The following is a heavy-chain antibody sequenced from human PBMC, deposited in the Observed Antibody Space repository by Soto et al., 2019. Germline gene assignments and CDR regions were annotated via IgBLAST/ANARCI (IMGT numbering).Heavy chain of an antibody. V-gene: IGHV4-59*01. Sequence: QVQLQESGPGLVKPSETLSLTCSVSGGSISGSYWSWLRQSPGKGLEWLGYVDYTGSTNYSPSLRRRVSISVETSKNEFSLRLCSVTAADTAVYFCARSVAVPGAHIHYWGQGTQVTVSS. CDR3: ARSVAVPGAHIHY. J-gene: IGHJ4*02. D-gene: IGHD6-19*01. CDR2: VDYTGST. CDR1: GGSISGSY.